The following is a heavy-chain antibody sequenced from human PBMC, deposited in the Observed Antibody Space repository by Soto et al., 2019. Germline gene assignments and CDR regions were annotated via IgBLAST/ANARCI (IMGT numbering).Heavy chain of an antibody. J-gene: IGHJ4*02. V-gene: IGHV3-30*18. CDR3: AKDVIAAAGHFDY. D-gene: IGHD6-13*01. CDR1: GFTFSSYG. Sequence: QVQLVESGGGVVQPGRSLRLSCAASGFTFSSYGMHWVRQAPGKGLEWVAVISYDGSNKYYADSVKGRFTIYRDNSKNTLYLQMNSLRAEDTAVYYCAKDVIAAAGHFDYWGQGTLVTVSS. CDR2: ISYDGSNK.